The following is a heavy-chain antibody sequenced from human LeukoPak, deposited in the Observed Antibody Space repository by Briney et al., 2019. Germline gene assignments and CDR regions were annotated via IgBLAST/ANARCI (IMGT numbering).Heavy chain of an antibody. D-gene: IGHD3-10*01. CDR2: IYYSGST. CDR3: ASTKVRGVPYAFDI. Sequence: SETLSLTCTVSGGSISSSSYYWGWIRQPPGKGLEWIGSIYYSGSTYYNPSLKSRVTISVDTSKNQFSLKLSSVTAADTAVYYCASTKVRGVPYAFDIWGQGTMVTVSS. V-gene: IGHV4-39*01. J-gene: IGHJ3*02. CDR1: GGSISSSSYY.